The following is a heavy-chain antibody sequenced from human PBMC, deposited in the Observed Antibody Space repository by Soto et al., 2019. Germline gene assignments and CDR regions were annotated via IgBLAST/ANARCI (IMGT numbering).Heavy chain of an antibody. CDR2: INHSGST. CDR1: GGSFSGYH. CDR3: ARDRIMITFGGVIVMTYYGMDV. D-gene: IGHD3-16*02. J-gene: IGHJ6*02. Sequence: LETLSLTFAVYGGSFSGYHWSWIRQPPGKGLEWIGEINHSGSTNYNPSLKSRVTISVDTSKNQFSLKLSSVTAADTAVYYCARDRIMITFGGVIVMTYYGMDVWGQGTTVTVSS. V-gene: IGHV4-34*01.